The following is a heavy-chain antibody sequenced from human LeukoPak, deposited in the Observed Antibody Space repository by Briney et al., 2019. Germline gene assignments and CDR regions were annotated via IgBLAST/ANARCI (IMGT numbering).Heavy chain of an antibody. V-gene: IGHV3-30*03. CDR3: TRGPIQLWLYHGMDV. CDR2: VSYDGSNK. Sequence: GRSLRLSCAASGFTFSSYGMHWVRQAPGKGLEWVAVVSYDGSNKYYADSVKGRFTISRDNSKNTLYLQMNSLKTEDTAVYYCTRGPIQLWLYHGMDVWGQGTTVTVSS. D-gene: IGHD5-18*01. J-gene: IGHJ6*02. CDR1: GFTFSSYG.